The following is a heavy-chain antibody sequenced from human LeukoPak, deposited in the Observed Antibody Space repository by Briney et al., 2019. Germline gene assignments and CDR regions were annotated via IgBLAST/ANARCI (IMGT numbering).Heavy chain of an antibody. CDR1: GGSISSSNYY. D-gene: IGHD4-17*01. CDR2: IYYSGNT. J-gene: IGHJ4*02. Sequence: PSETLSLTCAVSGGSISSSNYYWGWIRQPPGQGLEWIGSIYYSGNTYYNPSLKSRVTISVDTSKDQFSLKLSSVTATDTAVYYCARAPYYGDYLDYWGQGTLVTVSS. V-gene: IGHV4-39*01. CDR3: ARAPYYGDYLDY.